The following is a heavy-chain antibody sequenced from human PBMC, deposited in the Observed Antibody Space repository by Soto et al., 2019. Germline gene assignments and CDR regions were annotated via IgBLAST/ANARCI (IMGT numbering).Heavy chain of an antibody. Sequence: GGSLRLSSAASGFNFSSYAMSRVRQATGKGLEWVSAISGRGGSTYYADSVKGRFTISRDNSKNTLYLQMNSLRAEDTAVYYCSKDLRYFDWLLSTLFDYWGQGTLVTVSS. CDR3: SKDLRYFDWLLSTLFDY. CDR2: ISGRGGST. D-gene: IGHD3-9*01. V-gene: IGHV3-23*01. J-gene: IGHJ4*02. CDR1: GFNFSSYA.